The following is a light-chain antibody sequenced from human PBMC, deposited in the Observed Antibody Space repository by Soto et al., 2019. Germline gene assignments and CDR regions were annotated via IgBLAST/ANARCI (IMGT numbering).Light chain of an antibody. Sequence: EIVLTQSPGTLSLSPGERATLSCRASQSVTNNYLDWFQQKPGQAPRLLIYDTVSRAAGVPGRFSGSGSGTEFTLTISSLQSEDYGVYYCQQYDSSPRTFGQGTKVDIK. CDR1: QSVTNNY. V-gene: IGKV3-20*01. CDR2: DTV. J-gene: IGKJ1*01. CDR3: QQYDSSPRT.